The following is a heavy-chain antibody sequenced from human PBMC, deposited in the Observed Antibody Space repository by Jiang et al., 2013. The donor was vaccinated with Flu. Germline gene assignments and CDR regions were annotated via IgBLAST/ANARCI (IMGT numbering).Heavy chain of an antibody. CDR1: GFSFSNYG. D-gene: IGHD3-22*01. CDR2: ISYDGSDV. V-gene: IGHV3-30*18. Sequence: VQLVESGGGVVQPGRSLRLSCAASGFSFSNYGIHWVRQAPGKGLEWVTLISYDGSDVFYGDSVKGRFTISRDNSKNTLYLQMNSLRVEDTAVYYCDERFCVGGSSIILIAVVWSFDYVGPGNPGHRLL. J-gene: IGHJ4*02. CDR3: DERFCVGGSSIILIAVVWSFDY.